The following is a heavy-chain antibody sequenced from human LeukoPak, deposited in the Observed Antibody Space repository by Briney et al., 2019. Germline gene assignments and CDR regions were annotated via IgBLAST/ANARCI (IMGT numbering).Heavy chain of an antibody. CDR3: AKGSRSDRQYNYFDP. Sequence: GGSLRLSCAASGFTFSSYWMSWVRQAPGKGLEWVANIKQDGSEKYYVDSVKGRFTISRDNAKNSLYLQMNSLRLEDTALYYCAKGSRSDRQYNYFDPWGQGTLVIVSS. CDR2: IKQDGSEK. D-gene: IGHD1-14*01. J-gene: IGHJ5*02. CDR1: GFTFSSYW. V-gene: IGHV3-7*03.